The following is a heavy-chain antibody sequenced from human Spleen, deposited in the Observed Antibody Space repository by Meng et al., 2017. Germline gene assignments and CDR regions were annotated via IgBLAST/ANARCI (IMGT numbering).Heavy chain of an antibody. CDR1: GGTFSSYA. V-gene: IGHV1-69*05. Sequence: SVKVSCKASGGTFSSYAISWVRQAPGQGLEWMGGIIPIFGTANYAQKFQGRVTITTDESTSTAYMELSSLRSEDTAVYYCARDHGTETTAGYYYGMDVWGQGTTVTVSS. D-gene: IGHD4-11*01. J-gene: IGHJ6*02. CDR2: IIPIFGTA. CDR3: ARDHGTETTAGYYYGMDV.